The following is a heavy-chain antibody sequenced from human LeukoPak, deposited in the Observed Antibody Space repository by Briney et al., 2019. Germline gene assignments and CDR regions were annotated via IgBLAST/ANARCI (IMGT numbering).Heavy chain of an antibody. CDR1: GGSFSGYY. Sequence: PSETLSLTCAVYGGSFSGYYWSWIRQPPGKGLEWIGEINHSGSTNYNPSLKSRVTISVDTSKNQFSLKLSSVTAADTAVYYCARGGITMVRGVIQSWGQGTLVTVSS. J-gene: IGHJ5*02. V-gene: IGHV4-34*01. CDR3: ARGGITMVRGVIQS. CDR2: INHSGST. D-gene: IGHD3-10*01.